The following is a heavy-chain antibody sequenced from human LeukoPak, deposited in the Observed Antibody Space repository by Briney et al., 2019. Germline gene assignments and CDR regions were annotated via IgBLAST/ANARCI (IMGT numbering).Heavy chain of an antibody. CDR2: ISWDGNST. Sequence: GGSLRLSCAASGFTFDDYKMYWVRQAPGKGLDWVSLISWDGNSTYYADSVKGRFTISRDNSKNTLYLQMNSLRAEDTAVYYCARDVKAGATVYWGQGTLVTVSS. CDR3: ARDVKAGATVY. V-gene: IGHV3-43*01. J-gene: IGHJ4*02. CDR1: GFTFDDYK. D-gene: IGHD1-26*01.